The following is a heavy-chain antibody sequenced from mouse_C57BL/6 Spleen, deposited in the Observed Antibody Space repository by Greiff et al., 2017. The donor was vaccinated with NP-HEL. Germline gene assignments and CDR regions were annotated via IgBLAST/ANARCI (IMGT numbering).Heavy chain of an antibody. CDR1: GYTFTDYY. J-gene: IGHJ2*01. CDR2: INPYNGGT. V-gene: IGHV1-19*01. D-gene: IGHD4-1*01. CDR3: ARNWDY. Sequence: VHVKQSGPVLVKPGASVKMSCKASGYTFTDYYMNWVKQSHGKSLEWIGVINPYNGGTSYNQKFKGKATLTVDKSTSTAYMELNSLTSEDSAVYYCARNWDYWGQGTTLTVSS.